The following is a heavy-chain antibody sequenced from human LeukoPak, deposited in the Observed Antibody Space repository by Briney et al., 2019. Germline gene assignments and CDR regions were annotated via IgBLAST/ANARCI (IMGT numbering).Heavy chain of an antibody. CDR3: ARLYRPTTVTPYYFDF. Sequence: SETLSLTCTVSGGSIIPYYWSWIRQPPGKGLEWIGYVHHSGSTDYKPSLKSRLTISVDTSKDQFSLKLYTVTAADTAVYYCARLYRPTTVTPYYFDFWGQGTLVTVSS. CDR2: VHHSGST. V-gene: IGHV4-59*08. J-gene: IGHJ4*02. CDR1: GGSIIPYY. D-gene: IGHD4-17*01.